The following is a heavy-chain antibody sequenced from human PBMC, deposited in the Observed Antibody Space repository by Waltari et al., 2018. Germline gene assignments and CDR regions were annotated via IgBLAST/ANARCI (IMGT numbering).Heavy chain of an antibody. D-gene: IGHD2-15*01. CDR3: ARLGGGSDQLRGRIFDY. CDR1: GGSFSGYY. Sequence: QVQLQQWGAGLLKPSETLSLTCAVYGGSFSGYYWSWIRQPPGKGLEWIGEINHRGSTNTNPSLKSRVTISVDTSKNQFSLKLSSVTAADTAVYYCARLGGGSDQLRGRIFDYWGQGTLVTVSS. J-gene: IGHJ4*02. CDR2: INHRGST. V-gene: IGHV4-34*01.